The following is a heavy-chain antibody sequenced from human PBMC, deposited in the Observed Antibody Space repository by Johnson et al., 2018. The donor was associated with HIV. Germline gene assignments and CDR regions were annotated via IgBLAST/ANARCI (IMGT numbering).Heavy chain of an antibody. CDR2: IYSGGST. CDR1: GFTVSSNY. Sequence: VQLVESGGGLIQPGGSLRLSCAASGFTVSSNYMSWVRQAPGKGLEWVSVIYSGGSTYYADSVKGRFTIFRDNSKSTLYMNRLRTGDTAVYYCARDRAPISGTRWNAFDIWGQGAMVTVSS. D-gene: IGHD1-7*01. J-gene: IGHJ3*02. CDR3: ARDRAPISGTRWNAFDI. V-gene: IGHV3-66*03.